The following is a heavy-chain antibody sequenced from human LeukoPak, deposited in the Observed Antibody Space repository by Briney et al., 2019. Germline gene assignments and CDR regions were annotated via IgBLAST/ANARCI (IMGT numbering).Heavy chain of an antibody. J-gene: IGHJ4*02. CDR3: ATGYYYDSSGYLADY. Sequence: ASVKVSCKVSGYTLTELSMHWVRQAPGKGLEWMGGFDPEDDKTIYAQKFQGRVTMTEDTSTDTAYMELSSLRSEDTAVYYCATGYYYDSSGYLADYWGQGTLATVSS. CDR2: FDPEDDKT. V-gene: IGHV1-24*01. CDR1: GYTLTELS. D-gene: IGHD3-22*01.